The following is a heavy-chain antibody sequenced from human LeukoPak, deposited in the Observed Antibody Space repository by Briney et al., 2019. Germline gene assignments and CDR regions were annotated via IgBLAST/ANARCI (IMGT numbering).Heavy chain of an antibody. CDR2: INHSGST. CDR1: GGSISSGGYY. CDR3: ARVKRQPPYAFDI. Sequence: SETLSLTCTVSGGSISSGGYYWSWIRQPPGKGLEWIGEINHSGSTNYNPSLKSRVTISVDTSKNQFSLKLSSVTAADTAVYYCARVKRQPPYAFDIWGQGTMVTVSS. D-gene: IGHD6-13*01. J-gene: IGHJ3*02. V-gene: IGHV4-39*07.